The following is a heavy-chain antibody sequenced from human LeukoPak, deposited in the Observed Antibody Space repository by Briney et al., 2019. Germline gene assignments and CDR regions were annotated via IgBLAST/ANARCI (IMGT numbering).Heavy chain of an antibody. J-gene: IGHJ4*02. D-gene: IGHD4-17*01. Sequence: GGSLKLSCAASAFTFSSFSMNWVRQAPGKGLEWISYISSSSSSTYYADSVKGRFTISRDNAKNSLYLQMNSLRAEGTAVYYCARVIGSYGDSAYWGQGTLVTVSS. CDR1: AFTFSSFS. CDR3: ARVIGSYGDSAY. CDR2: ISSSSSST. V-gene: IGHV3-48*04.